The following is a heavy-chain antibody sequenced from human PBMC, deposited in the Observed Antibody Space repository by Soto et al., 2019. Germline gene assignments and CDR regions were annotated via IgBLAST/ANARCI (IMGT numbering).Heavy chain of an antibody. CDR1: GFTFSSYS. CDR2: ISRSSSYI. Sequence: EVQLVESGGGLVKPGGSLRLSCAASGFTFSSYSMNWVRQAPGKGLEWVSSISRSSSYIYYADSVKGRFTISRDNAKNSLYLQMNSLRAEDTAVYYCASRLEATTNSWYFDLWGRGTLVTVSS. D-gene: IGHD1-26*01. J-gene: IGHJ2*01. CDR3: ASRLEATTNSWYFDL. V-gene: IGHV3-21*01.